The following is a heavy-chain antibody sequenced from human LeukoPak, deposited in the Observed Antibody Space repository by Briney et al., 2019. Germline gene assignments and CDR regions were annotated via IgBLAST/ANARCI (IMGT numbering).Heavy chain of an antibody. Sequence: ASVKVSCKASGYTFTGYYMHWVRQAPGQGLEWMGWINPNSGGTNYAQKFQGRVTMTRDTSISTAYMELSRLRSDDTAVYYCARDRSSSWYDFDYRGQGTLVTVSS. D-gene: IGHD6-13*01. CDR3: ARDRSSSWYDFDY. CDR2: INPNSGGT. J-gene: IGHJ4*02. V-gene: IGHV1-2*02. CDR1: GYTFTGYY.